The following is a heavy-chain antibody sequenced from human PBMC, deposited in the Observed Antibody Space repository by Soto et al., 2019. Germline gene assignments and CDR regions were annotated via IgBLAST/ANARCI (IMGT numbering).Heavy chain of an antibody. CDR1: GYTFTGYY. CDR3: ARDQNTIYCSGGRCYTRYVYGMDV. Sequence: GASVKVSCKASGYTFTGYYIHWVRQAPGQGLEWMGWINPNSGGTNSAQKFQGRVSMTRDTSISTAYMEMSRLGSDDTAVYYCARDQNTIYCSGGRCYTRYVYGMDVWG. CDR2: INPNSGGT. J-gene: IGHJ6*02. V-gene: IGHV1-2*02. D-gene: IGHD2-15*01.